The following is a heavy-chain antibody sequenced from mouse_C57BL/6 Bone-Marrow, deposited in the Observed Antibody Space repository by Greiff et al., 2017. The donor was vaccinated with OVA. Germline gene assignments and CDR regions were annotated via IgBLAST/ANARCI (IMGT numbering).Heavy chain of an antibody. CDR3: TEDYGSSYRAY. Sequence: EVKLEESGGGLVQPGGSMKLSCVASGFTFSNYWMNWVRQSPEKGLEWVAQIRLKSDNYATHYAESVKGRFTISRDDSKSSVYLQMNNLRAEDTGIYYCTEDYGSSYRAYWGQGTLVTVSA. V-gene: IGHV6-3*01. D-gene: IGHD1-1*01. J-gene: IGHJ3*01. CDR2: IRLKSDNYAT. CDR1: GFTFSNYW.